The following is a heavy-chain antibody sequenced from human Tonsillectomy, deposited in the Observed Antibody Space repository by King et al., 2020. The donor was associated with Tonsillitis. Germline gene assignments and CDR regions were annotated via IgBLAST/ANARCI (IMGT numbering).Heavy chain of an antibody. J-gene: IGHJ5*02. CDR2: IYWDDDK. D-gene: IGHD4-11*01. CDR3: AQLDYPYNWFDP. V-gene: IGHV2-5*02. CDR1: GLSLRTSGVG. Sequence: TLKESGPTVVTPTQTLTLTCTLSGLSLRTSGVGVGWIRQPPGKALEWLALIYWDDDKRYSPSLKSRLTVTKDTSKNQVVLTVTNMDHVDTATYYCAQLDYPYNWFDPWGQGTLVTVYS.